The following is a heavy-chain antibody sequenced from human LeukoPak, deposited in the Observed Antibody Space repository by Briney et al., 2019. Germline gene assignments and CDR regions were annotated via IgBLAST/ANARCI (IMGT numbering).Heavy chain of an antibody. CDR3: ARDLARGYSYGYNAFDI. CDR2: MNPNSGNT. V-gene: IGHV1-8*03. D-gene: IGHD5-18*01. J-gene: IGHJ3*02. CDR1: GYTFTSYD. Sequence: GASVKVSCKASGYTFTSYDINWVRQATGQGLEWMGWMNPNSGNTGYAQKFQGRVTITRNTSISTAYMELSSLRSEDTAVYFCARDLARGYSYGYNAFDIWGQGTMVTVSS.